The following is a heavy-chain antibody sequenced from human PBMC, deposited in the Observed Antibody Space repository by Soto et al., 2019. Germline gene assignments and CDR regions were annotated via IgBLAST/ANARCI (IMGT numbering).Heavy chain of an antibody. D-gene: IGHD2-21*02. V-gene: IGHV3-30*18. J-gene: IGHJ4*02. Sequence: GXSLRLSCAASGFTFSSYGIHWVVQAPGKGLEWVAVISYDGSNKYYADSVKGRFTISRDNSKNTLYLQMNSMRAEDTAVYYCAKDGGDNPRADYWGQGTLVTVSS. CDR3: AKDGGDNPRADY. CDR1: GFTFSSYG. CDR2: ISYDGSNK.